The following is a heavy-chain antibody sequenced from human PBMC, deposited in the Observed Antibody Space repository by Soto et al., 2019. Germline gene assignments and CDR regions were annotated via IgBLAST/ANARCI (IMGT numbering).Heavy chain of an antibody. CDR1: GGTFSSYA. J-gene: IGHJ4*02. V-gene: IGHV1-69*13. Sequence: SVKVSCKASGGTFSSYAISWVRQAPGRGLEWMGGIIPIFGTANYAQKFQGRVTITADESTSTAYMELSSLRSEDTAVYYCARRSMIDRYYFDYWGQGTLVTVSS. D-gene: IGHD2-21*01. CDR3: ARRSMIDRYYFDY. CDR2: IIPIFGTA.